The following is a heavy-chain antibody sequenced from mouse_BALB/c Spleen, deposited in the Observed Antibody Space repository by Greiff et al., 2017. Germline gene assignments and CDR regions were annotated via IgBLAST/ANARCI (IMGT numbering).Heavy chain of an antibody. CDR1: GFNIKDTY. CDR3: ASYGNYVFAY. Sequence: EVQLQQSGAELVKPGASVKLSCTASGFNIKDTYMHWVKQRPEQGLEWIGWIDPENGNTIYDPKFQGKASITADTSSNTAYLQLSSLTSEDTAVYYCASYGNYVFAYWGQGTLVTVSA. J-gene: IGHJ3*01. D-gene: IGHD2-1*01. V-gene: IGHV14-3*02. CDR2: IDPENGNT.